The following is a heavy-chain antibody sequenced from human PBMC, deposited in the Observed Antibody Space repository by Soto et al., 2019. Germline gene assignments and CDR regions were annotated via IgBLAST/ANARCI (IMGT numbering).Heavy chain of an antibody. CDR1: GFTVSGNY. V-gene: IGHV3-53*02. CDR2: IYNGGGT. CDR3: ASTRGSSYDY. J-gene: IGHJ4*02. Sequence: EVQLVETGGGLIQPGGSLRLSCEASGFTVSGNYMSWVRQAPGKGLEWVSVIYNGGGTYYADSVKGRFTISRDNSKNTLYLQMTGLRYEDTAVYYCASTRGSSYDYWGQGTLVTVSS. D-gene: IGHD6-6*01.